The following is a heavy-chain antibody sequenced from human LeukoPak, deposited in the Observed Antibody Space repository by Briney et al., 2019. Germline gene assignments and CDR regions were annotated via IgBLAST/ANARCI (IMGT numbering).Heavy chain of an antibody. CDR1: GGSISSGGYY. D-gene: IGHD3-9*01. CDR2: IYYSGST. V-gene: IGHV4-31*03. CDR3: ARAKRSHDILTGYYSYFDY. Sequence: SQTLSLTCTVSGGSISSGGYYWSWLRQHPGKGLEWIGYIYYSGSTYYNPSLKSRVTISVDTSKNQFSLKLSSVTAADTAVYYCARAKRSHDILTGYYSYFDYWGQGTLVTVSS. J-gene: IGHJ4*02.